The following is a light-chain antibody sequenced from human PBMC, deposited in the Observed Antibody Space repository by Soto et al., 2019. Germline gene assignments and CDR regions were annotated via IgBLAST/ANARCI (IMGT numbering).Light chain of an antibody. CDR2: RAS. V-gene: IGKV1-8*01. CDR3: QQYNSFPQT. Sequence: AIWMTQSPSSFSASTGDRVTITCRATQGISNYLAWYQQKPGKAPKLLIYRASVLESGVPSRFIGGGSGTNFSLTISYLQSEDFATYYCQQYNSFPQTFGQGTKLEIK. J-gene: IGKJ2*01. CDR1: QGISNY.